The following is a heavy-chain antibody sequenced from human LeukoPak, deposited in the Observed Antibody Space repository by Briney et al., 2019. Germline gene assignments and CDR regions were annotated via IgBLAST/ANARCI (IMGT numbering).Heavy chain of an antibody. J-gene: IGHJ3*02. V-gene: IGHV4-39*07. CDR1: GGSISSSSYY. D-gene: IGHD5-24*01. Sequence: PSDTLSLTGTVCGGSISSSSYYCGWIRQPPGKGLEWIGSIYYSGSTYYNASLKSRVTISVDTSKNQFSLKLSSVPAADTAVYYCARDRNERKKSRDGYSIEQGACDIWGEGTMVTVSS. CDR2: IYYSGST. CDR3: ARDRNERKKSRDGYSIEQGACDI.